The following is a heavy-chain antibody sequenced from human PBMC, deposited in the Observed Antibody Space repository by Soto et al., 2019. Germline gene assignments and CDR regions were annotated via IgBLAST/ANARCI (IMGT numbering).Heavy chain of an antibody. Sequence: ASVKVSWKASGYTFTSYYIHWVRQAPGQGLEWMGIINPSGGSTSYAQKFQGRVTMTRDTSTSTVYMEVSGLRSEDTAVYYCARDQEPSTLYYDYYYMDVWGKGTTVTVSS. CDR2: INPSGGST. CDR1: GYTFTSYY. V-gene: IGHV1-46*03. CDR3: ARDQEPSTLYYDYYYMDV. J-gene: IGHJ6*03.